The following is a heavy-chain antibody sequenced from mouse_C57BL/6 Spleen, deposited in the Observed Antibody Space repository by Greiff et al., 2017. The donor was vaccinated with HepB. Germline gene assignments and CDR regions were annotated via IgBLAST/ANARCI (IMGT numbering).Heavy chain of an antibody. CDR2: IYPRSGNT. CDR1: GYTFTSYG. Sequence: QVQLKESGAELARPGASVKLSCKASGYTFTSYGISWVKQRTGQGLEWIGEIYPRSGNTYYNEKFKGKATLTADKSSSTAYMELRSLTSEDSAVYFWARWDLYYYAMDYWGQGTSVTVSS. CDR3: ARWDLYYYAMDY. J-gene: IGHJ4*01. D-gene: IGHD2-3*01. V-gene: IGHV1-81*01.